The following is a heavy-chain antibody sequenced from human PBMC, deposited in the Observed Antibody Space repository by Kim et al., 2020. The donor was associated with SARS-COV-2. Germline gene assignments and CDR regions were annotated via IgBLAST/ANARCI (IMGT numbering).Heavy chain of an antibody. CDR1: GFTFDDYA. V-gene: IGHV3-43*02. D-gene: IGHD3-10*01. Sequence: GGSLRLSCAASGFTFDDYAMHWVRQAPGKGLEWVSLISGDGGSTYYADSVKGRFTISRDNSKNSLYLQMNSLRTEDTALYYCAKGVDYYGSGSGNDYWGQGTLVTVSS. CDR3: AKGVDYYGSGSGNDY. J-gene: IGHJ4*02. CDR2: ISGDGGST.